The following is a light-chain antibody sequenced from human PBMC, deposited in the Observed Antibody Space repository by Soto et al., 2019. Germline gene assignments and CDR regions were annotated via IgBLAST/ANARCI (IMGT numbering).Light chain of an antibody. CDR1: SSDIGGYDY. CDR2: EVN. V-gene: IGLV2-14*01. Sequence: QSALTQPASVSGSPGQSITLSCTGTSSDIGGYDYVSWYQRHPGKAPKLIIYEVNNRPSGVSNRFSGSKSGNTASLTTSGLQAEDEADYYCTSYASGSSHVVFGGGTKLTVL. J-gene: IGLJ2*01. CDR3: TSYASGSSHVV.